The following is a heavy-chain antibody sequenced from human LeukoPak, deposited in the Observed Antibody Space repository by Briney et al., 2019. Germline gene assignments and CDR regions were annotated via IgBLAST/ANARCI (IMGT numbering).Heavy chain of an antibody. J-gene: IGHJ4*02. Sequence: GGSLRLSCAASGFSFSSYAMSWVRQAPGEGLEWVSAISGSGGSTYYADSVKGRFTISRDNSKNTLYLQMNSLRAEDTAVYYCGNLGSYYIKFDYWRQGTLVTVSS. CDR2: ISGSGGST. V-gene: IGHV3-23*01. D-gene: IGHD3-10*01. CDR3: GNLGSYYIKFDY. CDR1: GFSFSSYA.